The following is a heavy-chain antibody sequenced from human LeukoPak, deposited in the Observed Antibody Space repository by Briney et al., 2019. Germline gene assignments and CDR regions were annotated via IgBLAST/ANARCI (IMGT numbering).Heavy chain of an antibody. V-gene: IGHV3-23*01. J-gene: IGHJ3*02. CDR1: GFTFSSYA. CDR3: ARVVGVIGAFDI. Sequence: GGSLRLSCAASGFTFSSYAMTWVRQAPGKGLEWVSAIRGSGDSTYYADSVKGRFTISRDNSKNTLYLQMNSLRAEDTAVYYCARVVGVIGAFDIWGQGTMVTVSS. CDR2: IRGSGDST. D-gene: IGHD3-22*01.